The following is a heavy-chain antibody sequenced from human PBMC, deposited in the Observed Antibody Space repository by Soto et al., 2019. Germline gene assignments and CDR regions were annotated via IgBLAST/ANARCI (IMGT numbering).Heavy chain of an antibody. V-gene: IGHV3-48*02. CDR1: GFTFSGYS. D-gene: IGHD6-19*01. CDR2: ISSASSTI. Sequence: GGSLRLSCAASGFTFSGYSMNWVRQAPGKGLEWISYISSASSTIHSADSVKGRFTISRDNAKNSLFLEMNSLRDEDTAVYYCARYSAWAFDYWGLGTLVTVSS. CDR3: ARYSAWAFDY. J-gene: IGHJ4*01.